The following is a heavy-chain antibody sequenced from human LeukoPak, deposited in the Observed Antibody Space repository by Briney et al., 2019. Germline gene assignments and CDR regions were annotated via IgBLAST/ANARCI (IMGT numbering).Heavy chain of an antibody. Sequence: GRSLRLSCAASGFTFSSYEMNWVRQAPGKGLEWVSYISSSGSTIYYADSVKGRFTISRDNAKNSLYLQMNSLRAEDTAVYYCARAIYDYVWGSYRYNAFDIWGQGTMVTVSS. CDR1: GFTFSSYE. CDR2: ISSSGSTI. CDR3: ARAIYDYVWGSYRYNAFDI. J-gene: IGHJ3*02. D-gene: IGHD3-16*02. V-gene: IGHV3-48*03.